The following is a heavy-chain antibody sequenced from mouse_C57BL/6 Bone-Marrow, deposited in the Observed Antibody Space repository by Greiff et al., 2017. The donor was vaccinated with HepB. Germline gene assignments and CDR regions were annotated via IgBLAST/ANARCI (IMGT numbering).Heavy chain of an antibody. Sequence: QVQLQQPGAELVKPGASVKVSCKASGYTFTSYWMHWVKQRPGQGLEWIGRIHPSDSDTNYNQKFKGKATLTVDKSSSTAYMQLSSLTSEDSAVYYCARDYGSSYGGYYAMDYWGQGTSVTVSS. CDR3: ARDYGSSYGGYYAMDY. J-gene: IGHJ4*01. D-gene: IGHD1-1*01. CDR2: IHPSDSDT. V-gene: IGHV1-74*01. CDR1: GYTFTSYW.